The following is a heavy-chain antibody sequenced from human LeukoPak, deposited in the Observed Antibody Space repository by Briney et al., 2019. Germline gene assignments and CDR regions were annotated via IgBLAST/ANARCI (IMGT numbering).Heavy chain of an antibody. CDR1: GFTFSSYW. J-gene: IGHJ3*02. V-gene: IGHV3-7*01. CDR2: IKQDGSEK. Sequence: GGSLRLSCAASGFTFSSYWMSWVRQAPGKGLEWVANIKQDGSEKYYVDSVKGRFTISRDNAKNSLYLQMNSLRAEDTAVYYCARDLPSVWGSYRGAAAFDIWGQGTMVTVSS. CDR3: ARDLPSVWGSYRGAAAFDI. D-gene: IGHD3-16*02.